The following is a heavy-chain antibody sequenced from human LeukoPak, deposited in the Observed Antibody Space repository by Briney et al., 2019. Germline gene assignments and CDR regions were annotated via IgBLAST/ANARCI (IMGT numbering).Heavy chain of an antibody. CDR2: ISGSGGST. V-gene: IGHV3-23*01. J-gene: IGHJ4*02. Sequence: GGSLRLSCAASGFTFSSYAMSWVRQAPGKGLEWVSAISGSGGSTYYADSVKGRFTISRDNSKNTLYLQMSSLRAEDTAVYYCANPRGIMITFGGVIVPNWGQGALVTVSS. CDR3: ANPRGIMITFGGVIVPN. D-gene: IGHD3-16*02. CDR1: GFTFSSYA.